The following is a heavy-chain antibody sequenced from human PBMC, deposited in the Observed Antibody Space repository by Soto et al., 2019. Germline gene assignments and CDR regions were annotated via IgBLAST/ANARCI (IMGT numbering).Heavy chain of an antibody. CDR3: ATGIAARLRREDY. D-gene: IGHD6-6*01. J-gene: IGHJ4*02. V-gene: IGHV3-7*01. CDR1: GFTFSSYW. Sequence: GSLRLSCAASGFTFSSYWMSWVRQAPGKGLEWVANIKQDGSEKYYVDSVKGRFTISRDNAKNSLYLQMNSLRAEDTAVYYCATGIAARLRREDYWGQGTLVTVSS. CDR2: IKQDGSEK.